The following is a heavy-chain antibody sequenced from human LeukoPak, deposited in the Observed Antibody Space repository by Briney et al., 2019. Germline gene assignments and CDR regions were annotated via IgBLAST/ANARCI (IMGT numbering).Heavy chain of an antibody. CDR3: ARDLYRGIAAAGRGWFDP. V-gene: IGHV3-21*04. Sequence: GGSLRLSCAASGFTFSSYSMNWVRQAPGKGPEWVSSISSSSSYIYYADSVKGRFTISRDNAKNSLYLQMNSLRAEDTALYHCARDLYRGIAAAGRGWFDPWGQGTLVTVSS. CDR2: ISSSSSYI. D-gene: IGHD6-13*01. CDR1: GFTFSSYS. J-gene: IGHJ5*02.